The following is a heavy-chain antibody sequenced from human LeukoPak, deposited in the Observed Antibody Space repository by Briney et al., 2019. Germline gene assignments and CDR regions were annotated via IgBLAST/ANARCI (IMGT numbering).Heavy chain of an antibody. J-gene: IGHJ6*03. D-gene: IGHD4-17*01. Sequence: ASVKVSCKASGYTFTSYDINWVRQATGQGLEWMGWMNPNSGNTGYAQKFQGRVTMTRNTSISTAYMELSSLRSEDTAVYYCARVATRTTVTEYYYYYYYMDVWGKGTTVTISS. CDR2: MNPNSGNT. V-gene: IGHV1-8*01. CDR3: ARVATRTTVTEYYYYYYYMDV. CDR1: GYTFTSYD.